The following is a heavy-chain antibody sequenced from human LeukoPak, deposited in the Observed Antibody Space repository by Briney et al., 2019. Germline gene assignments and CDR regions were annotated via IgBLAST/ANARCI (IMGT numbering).Heavy chain of an antibody. Sequence: PSETLSLTCTVSGGSISSGGYYWSWIRQHPGKGLEWIGYIYYSGSTYYNPSLKSRVTISVDTSKNQFSLKLSSVTAADTAVYYCARQTGVGHDYGGNFDYWGQGTLVTVSS. CDR3: ARQTGVGHDYGGNFDY. V-gene: IGHV4-31*03. J-gene: IGHJ4*02. CDR1: GGSISSGGYY. D-gene: IGHD4-23*01. CDR2: IYYSGST.